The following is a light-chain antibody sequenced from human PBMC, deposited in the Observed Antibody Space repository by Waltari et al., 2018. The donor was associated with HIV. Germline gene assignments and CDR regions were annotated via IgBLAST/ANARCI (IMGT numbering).Light chain of an antibody. CDR2: DVS. J-gene: IGLJ2*01. CDR3: FSYAGNNFLL. Sequence: QSALTQPPSASGSPGQSVTIPCAGTSSDIGLYNFVSWYQHPPGKAPKLMISDVSRRPSGVPDRFSGSKSGNTASLTVSGLQADDEATYYCFSYAGNNFLLFGGGTKLTVL. V-gene: IGLV2-8*01. CDR1: SSDIGLYNF.